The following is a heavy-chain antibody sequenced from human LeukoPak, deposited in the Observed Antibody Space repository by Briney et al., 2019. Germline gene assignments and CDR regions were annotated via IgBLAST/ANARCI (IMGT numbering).Heavy chain of an antibody. V-gene: IGHV4-34*01. CDR1: GFSFSSYY. D-gene: IGHD4-11*01. Sequence: SETLSLTCAAYGFSFSSYYLTWIRQPPGKRLEWVGEISSGGNTHYNPSLKSRVTISLDTSKNQFYLKLNSVTAADTAVYYCARRVRSADYRLDYWGQGTLVTVSS. CDR2: ISSGGNT. J-gene: IGHJ4*02. CDR3: ARRVRSADYRLDY.